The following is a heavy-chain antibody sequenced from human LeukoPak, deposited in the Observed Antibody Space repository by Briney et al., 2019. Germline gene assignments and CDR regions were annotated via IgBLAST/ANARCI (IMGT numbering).Heavy chain of an antibody. CDR3: ARFYYGSGSQNFDY. CDR1: GGSISSSSYY. CDR2: IYYSGST. V-gene: IGHV4-39*01. J-gene: IGHJ4*02. Sequence: SETLSLTCTVSGGSISSSSYYWGWIRQPPGKGLEGIGSIYYSGSTYYNPSLKSRVTISVDTSKNQFSLKLSSVTAADTAVYYCARFYYGSGSQNFDYWGQGTLVTVSS. D-gene: IGHD3-10*01.